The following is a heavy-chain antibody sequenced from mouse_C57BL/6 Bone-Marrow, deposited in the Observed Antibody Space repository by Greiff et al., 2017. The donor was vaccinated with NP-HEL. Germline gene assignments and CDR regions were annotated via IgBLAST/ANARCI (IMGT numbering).Heavy chain of an antibody. CDR2: IDPSDSYT. Sequence: VQLQQPGAELVRPGTSVKLSCKASGYTFTSYWMHWVKQRPGQGLEWIGVIDPSDSYTNYNQKFKGKATLTVDTSSSTASMQLSSLTSEDSAVYYCARTYFDYWGQGTTLTVSS. V-gene: IGHV1-59*01. CDR1: GYTFTSYW. J-gene: IGHJ2*01. CDR3: ARTYFDY.